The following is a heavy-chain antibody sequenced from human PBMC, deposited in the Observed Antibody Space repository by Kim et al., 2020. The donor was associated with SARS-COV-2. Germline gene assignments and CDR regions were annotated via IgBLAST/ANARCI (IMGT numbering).Heavy chain of an antibody. J-gene: IGHJ4*02. D-gene: IGHD3-10*01. V-gene: IGHV3-74*01. CDR2: INSDGSTT. CDR1: GFTFSSSW. CDR3: VRSMYSYRR. Sequence: GGSLRLSCAASGFTFSSSWMHWVRQPSGKGLVWVSRINSDGSTTTYADSVKGRFTISRDNAKNTLYLQMNRLRAEDTAVYLCVRSMYSYRRWGQGTLVTVSS.